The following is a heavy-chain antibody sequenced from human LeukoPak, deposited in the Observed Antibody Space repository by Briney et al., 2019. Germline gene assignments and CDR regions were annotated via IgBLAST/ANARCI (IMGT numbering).Heavy chain of an antibody. CDR3: ARDGPPLISRQYYYYYMDV. V-gene: IGHV3-30*04. D-gene: IGHD3/OR15-3a*01. Sequence: GTSLRLFCAASEFTFSSYAMHWVRQAPGKGLEGVIVISNDGRNKNYADSVKGRFTISRDNSKNTLYLQMNSLRAEDTAVYYCARDGPPLISRQYYYYYMDVWGKGTTVTVSS. CDR2: ISNDGRNK. J-gene: IGHJ6*03. CDR1: EFTFSSYA.